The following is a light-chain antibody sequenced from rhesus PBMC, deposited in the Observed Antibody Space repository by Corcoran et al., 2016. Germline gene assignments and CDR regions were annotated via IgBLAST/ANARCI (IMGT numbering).Light chain of an antibody. CDR3: CSSVRGSTYI. CDR1: NNDIGAFSG. V-gene: IGLV2-19*01. CDR2: EVT. J-gene: IGLJ1*01. Sequence: QTAPTQPPSVSGSPGQSVTIFCTGTNNDIGAFSGVSWYQQLPGTVPRLIIYEVTVRPSGVSDRFSASKSGNTASLTISGLPAEDAGDYYGCSSVRGSTYIFGTGTRVTVL.